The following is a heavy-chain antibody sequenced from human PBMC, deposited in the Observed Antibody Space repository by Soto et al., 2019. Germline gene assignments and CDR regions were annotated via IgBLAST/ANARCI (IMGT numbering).Heavy chain of an antibody. CDR2: FDPEDGET. J-gene: IGHJ5*02. CDR3: ATNDNCSGGSCYRDENWFDP. D-gene: IGHD2-15*01. CDR1: GYTLTELS. Sequence: ASVKVSCKVSGYTLTELSMHWVRQAPGKGLEWMGGFDPEDGETIYAQKFQGRVTMTEDTSTDTAYMELSSLRSEDTAVYYCATNDNCSGGSCYRDENWFDPWGQGALVTVSS. V-gene: IGHV1-24*01.